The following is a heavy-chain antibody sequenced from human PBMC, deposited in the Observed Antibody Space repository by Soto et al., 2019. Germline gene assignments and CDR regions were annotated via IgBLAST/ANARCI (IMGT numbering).Heavy chain of an antibody. CDR2: VTADGGT. V-gene: IGHV3-23*01. CDR1: GFTVSSHA. Sequence: EVQVLESGGGLVQPGGSLRLSCEGSGFTVSSHAMTWIPQAPGKGPEWVSTVTADGGTYYADSVKGRFAMSRDTSENPLYLQMNSLGAEDTAAYYCAPHVSCSGGSCQYDAFAIRGQGTMVTVSS. D-gene: IGHD2-15*01. J-gene: IGHJ3*02. CDR3: APHVSCSGGSCQYDAFAI.